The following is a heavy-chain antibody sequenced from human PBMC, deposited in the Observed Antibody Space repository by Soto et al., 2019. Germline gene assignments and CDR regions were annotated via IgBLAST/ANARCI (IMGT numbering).Heavy chain of an antibody. J-gene: IGHJ5*02. CDR3: ARDLEGYCCGGSCQAPYGDVRWFDP. CDR1: GCTFTGYY. CDR2: INPNSGGT. D-gene: IGHD2-15*01. V-gene: IGHV1-2*02. Sequence: ASVKVSCKASGCTFTGYYMHWVRQAPGQGLEWMGWINPNSGGTNYAQKFQGRVTMTRDTSISTAYMGLSRLRSDDTAVYYCARDLEGYCCGGSCQAPYGDVRWFDPWGQGTLVTVSS.